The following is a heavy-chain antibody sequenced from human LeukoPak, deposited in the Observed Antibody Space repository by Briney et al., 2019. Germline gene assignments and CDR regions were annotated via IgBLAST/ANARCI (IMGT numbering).Heavy chain of an antibody. V-gene: IGHV1-2*02. CDR1: GYTFTGDY. CDR3: ARERVVAPYNWFDP. D-gene: IGHD2-15*01. CDR2: INPNSGGT. J-gene: IGHJ5*02. Sequence: GASVKVSCKASGYTFTGDYMHWVRQAPGQGLEWMGWINPNSGGTNYAQKFQGRVTMTRDTSISTAYMELSRLRSDDTAVYYCARERVVAPYNWFDPWGQGTLVTVSS.